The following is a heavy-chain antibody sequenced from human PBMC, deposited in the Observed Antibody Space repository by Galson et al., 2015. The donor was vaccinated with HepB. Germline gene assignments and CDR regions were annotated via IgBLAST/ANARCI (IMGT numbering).Heavy chain of an antibody. J-gene: IGHJ4*02. CDR2: IKQDGSET. Sequence: SLRLYCAASGFTFTAYWMNWVRRAPGKGLEWVANIKQDGSETHYVQSVKGRFTISRDNAKNSVFLEMNSLRAEDTAVYYCARGNYGGDWGQGTLVTVSS. CDR3: ARGNYGGD. D-gene: IGHD4-23*01. CDR1: GFTFTAYW. V-gene: IGHV3-7*03.